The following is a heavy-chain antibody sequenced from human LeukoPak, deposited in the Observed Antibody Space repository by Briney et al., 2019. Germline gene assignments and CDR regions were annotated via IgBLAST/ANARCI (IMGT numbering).Heavy chain of an antibody. CDR1: GFTFSSYA. V-gene: IGHV3-30-3*01. Sequence: GRSLRLSCAASGFTFSSYAMNWVRQAPGKGLEWVAVISHDGSNNYYADSVKGRFTISRDKYKNTLYLQTNSLRAEDTAVYHCAREYSGSRFDYWGQGTLVTVSS. CDR2: ISHDGSNN. D-gene: IGHD1-26*01. J-gene: IGHJ4*02. CDR3: AREYSGSRFDY.